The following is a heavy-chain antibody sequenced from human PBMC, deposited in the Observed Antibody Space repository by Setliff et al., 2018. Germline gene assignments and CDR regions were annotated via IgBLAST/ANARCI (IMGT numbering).Heavy chain of an antibody. CDR3: ARSLGSGSYYNSRPFYSDY. CDR1: GASISRTSYY. J-gene: IGHJ4*02. Sequence: SETLSLTCNVSGASISRTSYYWGWIRQSPGKGVEWIASVSFSGSTYYNSALKSRATIFAHKSQTHFSLKLTSVTAADTAVYYCARSLGSGSYYNSRPFYSDYWGQGTPVTVSS. V-gene: IGHV4-39*02. CDR2: VSFSGST. D-gene: IGHD3-10*01.